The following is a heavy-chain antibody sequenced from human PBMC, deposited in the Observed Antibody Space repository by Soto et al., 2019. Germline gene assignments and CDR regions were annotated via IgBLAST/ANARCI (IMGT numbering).Heavy chain of an antibody. CDR2: INHSGST. V-gene: IGHV4-34*01. D-gene: IGHD6-19*01. Sequence: QVQLQQWGAGLLKPSETLSLTCAVYGGSFSGYYWSWIRQPPGKGLEWIGEINHSGSTNYNPSLKSRVTISVDTSKNQFSLKLSSVTAADTAVYYCARKASSSGWLIYWGQGTLVTVSS. CDR3: ARKASSSGWLIY. J-gene: IGHJ4*02. CDR1: GGSFSGYY.